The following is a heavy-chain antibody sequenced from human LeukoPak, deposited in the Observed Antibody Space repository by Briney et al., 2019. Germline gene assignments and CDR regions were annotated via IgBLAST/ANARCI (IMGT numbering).Heavy chain of an antibody. D-gene: IGHD3-3*01. CDR1: GYSITSSSW. CDR3: ARGTALGGTYYDFWSRGGTGWFDP. Sequence: SETLSLTCAVSGYSITSSSWWGWIRQPPGKGLEWIGYIYHSGTTNYNPSLKSRVTISVDTSKNQFSLKLSSVTAADTAVYYCARGTALGGTYYDFWSRGGTGWFDPWGQGTLVTVSS. CDR2: IYHSGTT. J-gene: IGHJ5*02. V-gene: IGHV4-28*03.